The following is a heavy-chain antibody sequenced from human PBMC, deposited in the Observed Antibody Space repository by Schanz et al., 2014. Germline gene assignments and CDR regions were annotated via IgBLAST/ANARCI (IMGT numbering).Heavy chain of an antibody. CDR3: AKHVRSLTGNDY. D-gene: IGHD3-9*01. V-gene: IGHV3-23*01. J-gene: IGHJ4*02. CDR1: GFTFFGSFA. Sequence: EVQLLESGGGLVQPGGSLRLSCVASGFTFFGSFAMSWVRQAPGKGLEWVSGMSGSGSTADSVKGRFIISRDNSKNTLYLQVNSLRAEDTAVYYCAKHVRSLTGNDYWGQGTLVTVSS. CDR2: MSGSGST.